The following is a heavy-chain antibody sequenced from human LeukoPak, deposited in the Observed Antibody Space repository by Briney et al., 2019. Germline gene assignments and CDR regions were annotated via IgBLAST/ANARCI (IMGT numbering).Heavy chain of an antibody. CDR2: MNPNSGNT. D-gene: IGHD3-10*01. J-gene: IGHJ6*03. CDR3: ARVWFGELSTYYYYYYMDV. CDR1: GYTFTSYD. V-gene: IGHV1-8*01. Sequence: ASVKVSCKASGYTFTSYDINWVRQATGQGLEWMGWMNPNSGNTGYAQKFQGRVTMTRNTSISTAYMELSSLRSEDTAVYYCARVWFGELSTYYYYYYMDVWGKGTTVTVSS.